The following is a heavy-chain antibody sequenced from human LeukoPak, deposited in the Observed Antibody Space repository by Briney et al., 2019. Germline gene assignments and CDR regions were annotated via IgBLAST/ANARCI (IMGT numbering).Heavy chain of an antibody. Sequence: ASVKVSCKTSGYTFTNYGISWVRQAPGLGLEWMGWINPNSGGTNYAQKFQGRVTMTRDTSISTAYMELSRLRSDDTAVYYCARESSAELLRNWYFDLWGRGTLVTVSS. J-gene: IGHJ2*01. V-gene: IGHV1-2*02. CDR3: ARESSAELLRNWYFDL. CDR2: INPNSGGT. CDR1: GYTFTNYG. D-gene: IGHD2-15*01.